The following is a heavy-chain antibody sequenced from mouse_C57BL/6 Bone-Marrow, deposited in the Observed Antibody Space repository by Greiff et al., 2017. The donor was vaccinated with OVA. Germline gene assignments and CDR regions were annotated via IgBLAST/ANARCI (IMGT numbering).Heavy chain of an antibody. CDR3: TRDEYYGSSPYAMDY. D-gene: IGHD1-1*01. Sequence: EVMLVESGEGLVKPGGSLKLSCAASGFTFSSYAMSWVRQTPEKRLEWVAYISSGGDYIYYADTVKGRFTISRDNARNTLYLHMSSLKSEDTAMYYCTRDEYYGSSPYAMDYWGQGTSVTVSS. CDR1: GFTFSSYA. J-gene: IGHJ4*01. V-gene: IGHV5-9-1*02. CDR2: ISSGGDYI.